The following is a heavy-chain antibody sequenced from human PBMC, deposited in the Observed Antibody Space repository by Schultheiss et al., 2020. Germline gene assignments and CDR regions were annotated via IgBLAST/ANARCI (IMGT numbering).Heavy chain of an antibody. D-gene: IGHD2-2*01. CDR3: ARDRSRVVVPAAIVWYYYYGMDV. J-gene: IGHJ6*02. Sequence: ASVKVSCKASGYTFTSYGISWVRQAPGQGLEWMGWISAYNGNTNYAQKLQGRVTMTTDTSTSTAYMELRSLRSDDTAVYYCARDRSRVVVPAAIVWYYYYGMDVWGQGTTVTVSS. CDR1: GYTFTSYG. V-gene: IGHV1-18*01. CDR2: ISAYNGNT.